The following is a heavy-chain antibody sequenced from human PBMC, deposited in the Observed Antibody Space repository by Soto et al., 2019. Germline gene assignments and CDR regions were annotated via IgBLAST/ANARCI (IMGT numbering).Heavy chain of an antibody. Sequence: PGESLKISWKGSGYSFTSYWISWVRQMPGKGLEWMGFIYPHDSDTRYSPSFRGQVTISADKSINTAYLQWTSLKASDTAIYFCARPTDYHYGMQVWGQGTTVNVAS. V-gene: IGHV5-51*03. D-gene: IGHD4-17*01. CDR1: GYSFTSYW. CDR2: IYPHDSDT. J-gene: IGHJ6*02. CDR3: ARPTDYHYGMQV.